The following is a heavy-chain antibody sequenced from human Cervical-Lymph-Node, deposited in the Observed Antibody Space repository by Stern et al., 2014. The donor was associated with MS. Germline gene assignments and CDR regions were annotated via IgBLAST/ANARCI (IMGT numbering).Heavy chain of an antibody. CDR2: INRDGGEK. CDR1: GFTFNNYW. D-gene: IGHD5-24*01. J-gene: IGHJ4*02. CDR3: ARGMARGG. V-gene: IGHV3-7*04. Sequence: EVQLLESGGGLVQPGGSLRLSCAASGFTFNNYWMTWVRQAPGKGLEWVADINRDGGEKNYVDSVKGRFTISRDNAKNSLYLQMNSLRAEDTAVYYCARGMARGGWGQGTLVTVSS.